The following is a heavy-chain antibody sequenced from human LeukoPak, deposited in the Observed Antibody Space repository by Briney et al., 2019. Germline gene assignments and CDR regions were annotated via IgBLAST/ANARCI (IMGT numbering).Heavy chain of an antibody. CDR1: GYTFTGYY. CDR3: ARGGEQWLAARYYLDY. J-gene: IGHJ4*02. CDR2: INPNSGGT. D-gene: IGHD6-19*01. Sequence: ASVKVSCKASGYTFTGYYMHWVRQAPGQGLEWMGWINPNSGGTNYAQKFQGRVTMTRDTSISTAYMELSRLRSDDTAVYYCARGGEQWLAARYYLDYWGQGTLVTVSS. V-gene: IGHV1-2*02.